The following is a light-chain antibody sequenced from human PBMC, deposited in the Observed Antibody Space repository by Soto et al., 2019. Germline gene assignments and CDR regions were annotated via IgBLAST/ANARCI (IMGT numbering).Light chain of an antibody. CDR2: YDS. CDR1: NIGSNS. CDR3: QVWDSSSDPRYV. V-gene: IGLV3-21*04. J-gene: IGLJ1*01. Sequence: SYELTQPPSVSVAPGKTARITCGGNNIGSNSVHWYQQKPGQAPVLVIYYDSDRPSGIPERFSGSNSGNTATLTISRVEAGDEADYYCQVWDSSSDPRYVFGTGTKLTVL.